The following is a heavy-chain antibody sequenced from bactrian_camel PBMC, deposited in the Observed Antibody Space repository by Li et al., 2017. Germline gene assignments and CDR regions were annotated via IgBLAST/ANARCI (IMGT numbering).Heavy chain of an antibody. CDR1: GNTANSNC. CDR2: IATGSGNT. CDR3: AARGPYCYTKLSVRDFTY. Sequence: DVQLVESGGGSVQAGESLSLSCVASGNTANSNCIAWFRHGPGKEREGVARIATGSGNTYYADSVKGRFTISQDNAKNTVYLQMNSLKPEDTAMYYCAARGPYCYTKLSVRDFTYWGQGTQVTVS. J-gene: IGHJ6*01. D-gene: IGHD2*01. V-gene: IGHV3S40*01.